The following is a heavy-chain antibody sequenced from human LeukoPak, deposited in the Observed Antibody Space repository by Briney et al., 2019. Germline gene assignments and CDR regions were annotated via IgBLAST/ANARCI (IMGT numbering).Heavy chain of an antibody. CDR1: GGSFSGYY. CDR2: INHSGST. CDR3: ARGRVSSSTWYSTYYYYFYMDV. D-gene: IGHD1-1*01. V-gene: IGHV4-34*01. Sequence: SETLSLTCAVYGGSFSGYYWSWIRQPPGKGLEWIGEINHSGSTNYNPSLKSRVTISVDTSKNQVSVKLTSVTAADTAVYFCARGRVSSSTWYSTYYYYFYMDVWGKGTTVTVSS. J-gene: IGHJ6*03.